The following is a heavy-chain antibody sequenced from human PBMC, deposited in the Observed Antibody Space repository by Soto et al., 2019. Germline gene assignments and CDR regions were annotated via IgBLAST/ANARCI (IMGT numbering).Heavy chain of an antibody. CDR3: ARGLEDTAMVN. CDR1: GGSFSGYY. J-gene: IGHJ4*02. CDR2: INHSGST. V-gene: IGHV4-34*01. D-gene: IGHD5-18*01. Sequence: PSETLSLTCAVYGGSFSGYYWSWIRQPPGKGLEWIGEINHSGSTNYNPSLKSRVTISVDTPKNQFSLKLSSVTAADTAVYYCARGLEDTAMVNWGQGTLVTVSS.